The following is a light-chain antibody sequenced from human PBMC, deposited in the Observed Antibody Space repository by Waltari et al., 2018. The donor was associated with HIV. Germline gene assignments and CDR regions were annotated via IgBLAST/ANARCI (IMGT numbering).Light chain of an antibody. Sequence: SYELTQPPSVSVSPGQTARITCSGDALPKRYTYWYQQKSGQASVLVIHEDNKRPSGIPERFAGSSSGTMATLTINGAQVGDEADYYCYSTDSSDNYGVFGGGTKLTVL. CDR3: YSTDSSDNYGV. CDR1: ALPKRY. J-gene: IGLJ3*02. CDR2: EDN. V-gene: IGLV3-10*01.